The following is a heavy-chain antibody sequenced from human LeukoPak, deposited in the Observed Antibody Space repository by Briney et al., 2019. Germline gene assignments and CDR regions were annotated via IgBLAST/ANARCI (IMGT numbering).Heavy chain of an antibody. D-gene: IGHD2-15*01. CDR2: IWYDGSNK. CDR3: ARYCSGGSCYYYGMDV. Sequence: PGGSLRLSCAASGFTFSSYGMHWVRQAPGKGLEWVAVIWYDGSNKYYADSVKARFTISRDNSKNTLYLQMNSLRAEDTAVYYCARYCSGGSCYYYGMDVWGQGTTVTVSS. J-gene: IGHJ6*02. V-gene: IGHV3-33*01. CDR1: GFTFSSYG.